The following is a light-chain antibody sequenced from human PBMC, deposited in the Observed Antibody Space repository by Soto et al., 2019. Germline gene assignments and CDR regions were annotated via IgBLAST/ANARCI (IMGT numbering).Light chain of an antibody. V-gene: IGLV2-14*01. J-gene: IGLJ2*01. CDR2: DVS. CDR1: SSDVGDYDY. CDR3: NSYTSSSTLV. Sequence: QSALTQPASVSGSPGQSITISCTGTSSDVGDYDYVSWYQQHPGKAPKLMIYDVSNRPSGVSNRFSGSKSGNSASLTISGLQAEDAADYYCNSYTSSSTLVFGGGTQLTVL.